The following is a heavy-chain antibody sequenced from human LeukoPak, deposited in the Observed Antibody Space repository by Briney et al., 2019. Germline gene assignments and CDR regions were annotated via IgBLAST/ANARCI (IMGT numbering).Heavy chain of an antibody. D-gene: IGHD2-2*01. J-gene: IGHJ3*02. CDR2: IYTGGST. V-gene: IGHV3-66*01. CDR3: ATYLPGAMKNAFDI. Sequence: GGSLRLSCAASGFTLSSYAMSWVRQAPGKGLEWVSVIYTGGSTHYADSVKGRFTISGDNSKNTLYLQMNSLRAEDTAVYYCATYLPGAMKNAFDIWGQGTTVTVSS. CDR1: GFTLSSYA.